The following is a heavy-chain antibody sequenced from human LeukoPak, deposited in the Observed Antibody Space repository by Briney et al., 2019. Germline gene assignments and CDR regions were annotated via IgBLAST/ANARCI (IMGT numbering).Heavy chain of an antibody. CDR2: IYTSGST. Sequence: SETLSLSCTVSGGSISSYYWSWIRQPAGKGLEWIGRIYTSGSTNYNPSLKSRVTMSIDTSKNQFSLKLSSVTAADTAVYYCARNGRANSFDYWGRGALATVSS. V-gene: IGHV4-4*07. J-gene: IGHJ4*02. CDR1: GGSISSYY. CDR3: ARNGRANSFDY.